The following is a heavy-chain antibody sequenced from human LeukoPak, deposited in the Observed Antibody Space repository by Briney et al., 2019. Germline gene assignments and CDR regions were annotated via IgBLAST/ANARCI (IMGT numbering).Heavy chain of an antibody. Sequence: PSETLSLTCTVSGGSISSSSYYWGWIRQPPGKGLEWIGSIYYSGSTYYNPSLKSRVTISVDTSKNQFSLKLSSVTAADTAVYYCARALGGDDWYDYVWGSYRPYNWFDPWGQGTLVTVSS. CDR1: GGSISSSSYY. D-gene: IGHD3-16*02. J-gene: IGHJ5*02. V-gene: IGHV4-39*07. CDR2: IYYSGST. CDR3: ARALGGDDWYDYVWGSYRPYNWFDP.